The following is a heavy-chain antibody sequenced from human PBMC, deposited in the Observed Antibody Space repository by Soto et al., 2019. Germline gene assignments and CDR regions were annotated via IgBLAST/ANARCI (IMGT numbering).Heavy chain of an antibody. CDR1: GGSMSSHS. D-gene: IGHD3-3*01. V-gene: IGHV4-59*11. CDR3: GSGYYYMDV. CDR2: IYYSGST. Sequence: SETLSLTCTVSGGSMSSHSWSWIRQPPGKGLEWIGYIYYSGSTNSNPSLKSRVTISLDTSKSQFSLKLRSVTAADTAVYYCGSGYYYMDVWGKGTTVTVSS. J-gene: IGHJ6*03.